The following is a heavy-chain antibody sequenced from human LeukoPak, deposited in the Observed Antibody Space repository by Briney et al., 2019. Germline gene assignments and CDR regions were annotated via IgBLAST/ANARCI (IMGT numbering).Heavy chain of an antibody. CDR3: ARDSGDRPRAVGYYFDY. V-gene: IGHV3-7*01. D-gene: IGHD7-27*01. Sequence: GGSLRLSCAASGFTFSTYWMTWVRQAPGKGLEWVACIKQDGGEAYYVDSVKGRFTISRDNAKNSLFLQMNSLRTEDTAMYYCARDSGDRPRAVGYYFDYWGQGTLVTVS. CDR2: IKQDGGEA. J-gene: IGHJ4*02. CDR1: GFTFSTYW.